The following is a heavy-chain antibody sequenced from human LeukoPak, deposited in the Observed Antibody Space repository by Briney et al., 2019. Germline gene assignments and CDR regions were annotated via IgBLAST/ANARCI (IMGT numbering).Heavy chain of an antibody. CDR1: GFTFSSYS. CDR2: ISSSSSYI. CDR3: ARDLGITIFGVVQPAGY. J-gene: IGHJ4*02. Sequence: PGGSLRLSCAASGFTFSSYSMNWVRQAPGKGLEWVSSISSSSSYIYYADSVKGRFTISRDNAKNSLYLQMNSLRAEDTAVYYCARDLGITIFGVVQPAGYWGQGTLVTVSS. D-gene: IGHD3-3*01. V-gene: IGHV3-21*01.